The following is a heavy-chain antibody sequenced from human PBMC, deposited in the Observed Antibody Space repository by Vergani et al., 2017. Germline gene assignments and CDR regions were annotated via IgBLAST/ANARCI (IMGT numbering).Heavy chain of an antibody. CDR2: INSDGSST. CDR3: ARGARWGPQTGGFDP. CDR1: GFTFSSYW. D-gene: IGHD1-14*01. Sequence: EVQLVESGGGLVQPGGSLRLSCAASGFTFSSYWMHWVRQAPGKGLVWVSRINSDGSSTSYADSVKGRFTISRDNAKHTLYLQMNSLRAGDTAVYYCARGARWGPQTGGFDPWGQGTLVTVSS. V-gene: IGHV3-74*01. J-gene: IGHJ5*02.